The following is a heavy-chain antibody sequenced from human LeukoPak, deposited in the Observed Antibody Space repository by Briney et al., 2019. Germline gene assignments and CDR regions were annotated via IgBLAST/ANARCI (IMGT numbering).Heavy chain of an antibody. D-gene: IGHD2-21*01. Sequence: PSETLSLTCTDSGGSISSYYWSWIRQPAGKGLEWIGRIYTSGSTNYNPSLKSRVTMSVDTSKNQFSLKLSSVTAADTAVYYCARDGAYCGGDCYPSDAFDIWGQGTMVTVSS. J-gene: IGHJ3*02. V-gene: IGHV4-4*07. CDR1: GGSISSYY. CDR3: ARDGAYCGGDCYPSDAFDI. CDR2: IYTSGST.